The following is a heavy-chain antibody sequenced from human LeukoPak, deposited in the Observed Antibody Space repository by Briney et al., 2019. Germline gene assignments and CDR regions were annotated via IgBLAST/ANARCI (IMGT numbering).Heavy chain of an antibody. Sequence: GESLKISCQGSGYRFTNYWIGWVRQMPGKGLEWMGIIYPGDSDIKYSPSFQGQIIISTDKSINTAYLQWSSLKASDTAMYYCARQGIEMATNNGPTFDYWGQGTLVIVS. V-gene: IGHV5-51*01. CDR1: GYRFTNYW. J-gene: IGHJ4*02. CDR3: ARQGIEMATNNGPTFDY. D-gene: IGHD5-24*01. CDR2: IYPGDSDI.